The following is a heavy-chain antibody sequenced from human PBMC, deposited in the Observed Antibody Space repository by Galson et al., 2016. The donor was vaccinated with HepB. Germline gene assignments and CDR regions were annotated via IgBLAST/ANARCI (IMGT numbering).Heavy chain of an antibody. V-gene: IGHV3-33*01. CDR3: ARELTYYYGSGPAWFDP. D-gene: IGHD3-10*01. J-gene: IGHJ5*02. CDR1: GFTFSAYG. CDR2: IWYDGTKK. Sequence: SLRLSCAASGFTFSAYGMHWVRQAPGKGLEWLALIWYDGTKKYYADSVKGRFTISRDNSKNTLYLQMNSLRAEDTAVYYCARELTYYYGSGPAWFDPWGQGTLVIVSS.